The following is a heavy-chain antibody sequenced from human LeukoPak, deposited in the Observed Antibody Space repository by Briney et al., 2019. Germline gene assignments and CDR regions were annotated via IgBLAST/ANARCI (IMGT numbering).Heavy chain of an antibody. D-gene: IGHD6-13*01. V-gene: IGHV3-64*01. CDR1: GFTFSSYA. J-gene: IGHJ4*02. Sequence: GGSLRLSCAASGFTFSSYAMHWVRQAPGKGLEYVSAISSNGGSTYYANSVKGRFTISRDNSKNTLYLQMGSLRAEDMAVYYCARDAQYSSSWYDYWGQGTLVTVSS. CDR2: ISSNGGST. CDR3: ARDAQYSSSWYDY.